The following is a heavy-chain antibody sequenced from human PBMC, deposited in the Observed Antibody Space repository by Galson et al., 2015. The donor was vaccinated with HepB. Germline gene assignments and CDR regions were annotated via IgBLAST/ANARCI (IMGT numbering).Heavy chain of an antibody. D-gene: IGHD2-2*02. J-gene: IGHJ6*03. CDR2: IYPGDSDT. Sequence: QSGAEVKKPGESLKISCKGSGYTFTNHWIGWVRQMPGKGLEWMGIIYPGDSDTRYSPSFQGQVTISADKSISTAYLQWSSLKASDTAMYYCARGVVPAAIRGYYYYYYYMDVWGKGTTVTVSS. CDR1: GYTFTNHW. CDR3: ARGVVPAAIRGYYYYYYYMDV. V-gene: IGHV5-51*01.